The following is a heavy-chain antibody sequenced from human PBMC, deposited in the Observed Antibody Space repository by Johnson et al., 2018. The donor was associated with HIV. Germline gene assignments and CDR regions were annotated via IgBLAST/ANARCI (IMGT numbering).Heavy chain of an antibody. CDR3: AKDIDDYYSGGYPQGAFDI. CDR2: IRYDGSNK. Sequence: QVHLVESGGGVVQPGGSLRLSCAASGFTFSRHGMHWVRQAPGKGLEWVAFIRYDGSNKYSGASVKGRFTISRDNSKNTLYLQMNSLRAEDTAVYYCAKDIDDYYSGGYPQGAFDIWGQGTMVTVSS. J-gene: IGHJ3*02. D-gene: IGHD3-22*01. CDR1: GFTFSRHG. V-gene: IGHV3-30*02.